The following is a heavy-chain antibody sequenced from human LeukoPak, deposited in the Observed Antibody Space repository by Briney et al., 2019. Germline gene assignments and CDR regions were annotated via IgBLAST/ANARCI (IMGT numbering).Heavy chain of an antibody. Sequence: SGGSLRLSCVVSGFTFKNCAMSWVRQAPGKGLEWVSSISDSGGSTYYADSVRGRFTISRDNSKNTLYLQVNSLRADDTAVYYCAKVIGLVDPFDYWGQGTLVTVSS. D-gene: IGHD2-15*01. CDR3: AKVIGLVDPFDY. CDR2: ISDSGGST. J-gene: IGHJ4*02. CDR1: GFTFKNCA. V-gene: IGHV3-23*01.